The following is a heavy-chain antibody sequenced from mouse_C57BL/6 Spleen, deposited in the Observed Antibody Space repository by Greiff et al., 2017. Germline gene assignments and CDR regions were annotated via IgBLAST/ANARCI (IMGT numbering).Heavy chain of an antibody. Sequence: QVQLKQPGAELVKPGASVKLSCKASGYTFTSYWMHWVKQRPGQGLEWIGMIHPNSGSTNYNEKFKSKATLTVDKSSSTAYMQLSSLTSEDSAVYYCASRGGLPFDYWGQGTTLTVSS. CDR1: GYTFTSYW. CDR3: ASRGGLPFDY. J-gene: IGHJ2*01. CDR2: IHPNSGST. D-gene: IGHD3-1*01. V-gene: IGHV1-64*01.